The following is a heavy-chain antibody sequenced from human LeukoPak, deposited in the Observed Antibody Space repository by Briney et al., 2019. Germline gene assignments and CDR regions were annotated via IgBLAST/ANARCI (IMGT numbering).Heavy chain of an antibody. CDR3: TSGLSLRPNTRWELQDY. D-gene: IGHD1-26*01. CDR2: IKSRTDGGTT. Sequence: PGGSLRLSCAASGFTFSNAWMSWVRQAPGKGLEWVGRIKSRTDGGTTDYAAPVKGRFTISRDDSKNTLYLQMNSLKTEDTAVYYCTSGLSLRPNTRWELQDYWGQGTLVTVSS. CDR1: GFTFSNAW. V-gene: IGHV3-15*01. J-gene: IGHJ4*02.